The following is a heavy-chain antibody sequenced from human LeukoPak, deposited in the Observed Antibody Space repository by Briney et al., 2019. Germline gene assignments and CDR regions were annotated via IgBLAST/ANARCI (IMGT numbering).Heavy chain of an antibody. V-gene: IGHV5-51*01. Sequence: GESLKISCKGSGYSFTSYWLGGVRQMPGKGLEWMGIIYPGDSDTRYSPSFQGQVTISADKSISTAYLQWSSLKASDTAMYYCARTLYCSSTSCYYFDYWGQGTLVTVSS. CDR1: GYSFTSYW. CDR2: IYPGDSDT. D-gene: IGHD2-2*01. J-gene: IGHJ4*02. CDR3: ARTLYCSSTSCYYFDY.